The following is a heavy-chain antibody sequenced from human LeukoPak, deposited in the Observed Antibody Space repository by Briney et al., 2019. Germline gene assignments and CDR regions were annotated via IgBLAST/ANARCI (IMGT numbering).Heavy chain of an antibody. V-gene: IGHV4-59*01. CDR1: GGSISTYY. CDR2: IYYSGST. CDR3: ARDMGDAFDI. Sequence: SETLSLTCTVSGGSISTYYWSWIRQPPGKGLEWVGYIYYSGSTNYNPSLKSRVTISVDTSKNQFSLRLSSVTAADTAVYYCARDMGDAFDIWGQGTMVTVSS. J-gene: IGHJ3*02.